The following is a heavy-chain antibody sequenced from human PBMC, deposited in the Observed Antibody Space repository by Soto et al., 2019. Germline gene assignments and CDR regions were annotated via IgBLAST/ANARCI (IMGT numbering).Heavy chain of an antibody. J-gene: IGHJ3*02. D-gene: IGHD6-19*01. CDR1: GYPVTAYY. CDR2: INPATGAA. CDR3: ARGGGGGVAGSAAFDM. V-gene: IGHV1-2*02. Sequence: QLHLVQSGAVVKKPGASVTVSCSASGYPVTAYYMHWVRQAPGRGLEWMGGINPATGAAKYTQTCQGRVPMPRDPSTSTVFMELGGLTSEDTAVFYWARGGGGGVAGSAAFDMWGQGTLVTVSS.